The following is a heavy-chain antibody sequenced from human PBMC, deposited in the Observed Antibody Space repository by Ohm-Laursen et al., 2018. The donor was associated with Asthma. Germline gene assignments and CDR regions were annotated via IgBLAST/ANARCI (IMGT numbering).Heavy chain of an antibody. V-gene: IGHV4-39*01. D-gene: IGHD1-1*01. J-gene: IGHJ4*02. Sequence: SETLSLTCIVSGDPISDTYTWGWVRQPPGKGLEYIGTISYSGTPYDNPSLRSRVTISVDTSKNQFSLMVSSVTAADTAVYYCLRSRTRGAFDYWGQGRLVTVSS. CDR1: GDPISDTYT. CDR3: LRSRTRGAFDY. CDR2: ISYSGTP.